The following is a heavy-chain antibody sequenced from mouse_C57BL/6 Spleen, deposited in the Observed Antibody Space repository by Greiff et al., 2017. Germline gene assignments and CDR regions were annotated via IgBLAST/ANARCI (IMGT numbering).Heavy chain of an antibody. CDR2: ISGGGGNT. CDR1: GFTFSSYT. V-gene: IGHV5-9*01. CDR3: AKSTMVTKAWFAY. Sequence: EVNLVESGGGLVKPGGSLKLSCAASGFTFSSYTMSWVRQTPEKRLEWVATISGGGGNTYYPDSVKGRFTISRDNAKNTLYLQMSSLRSEDTALYYCAKSTMVTKAWFAYWGQGTLVTVSA. J-gene: IGHJ3*01. D-gene: IGHD2-2*01.